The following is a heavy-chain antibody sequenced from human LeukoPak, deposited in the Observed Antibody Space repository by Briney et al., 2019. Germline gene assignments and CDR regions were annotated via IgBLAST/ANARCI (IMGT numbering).Heavy chain of an antibody. J-gene: IGHJ4*02. Sequence: GGSLRLSCAASGFTFSSYSMNWVRQAPGKGLEWVSYISSGGSNIRYADSVKGRSTISRDNAKDSLYLQMNSLRDEDTAVYYCARGAPAAVWDFDYWGQGTLVTVSS. CDR3: ARGAPAAVWDFDY. D-gene: IGHD2-2*01. CDR1: GFTFSSYS. CDR2: ISSGGSNI. V-gene: IGHV3-48*02.